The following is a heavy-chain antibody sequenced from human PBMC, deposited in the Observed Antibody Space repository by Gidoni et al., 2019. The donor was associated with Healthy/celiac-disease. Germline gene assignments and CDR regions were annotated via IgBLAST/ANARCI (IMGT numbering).Heavy chain of an antibody. V-gene: IGHV3-48*02. Sequence: EVQLVESGGGLVQPGGSLRLSWAASGFTFSSYSMNWVRQAPGKGLEWVSYISSSSSTIYYADSVKGRFTISRDNAKNSLYLQMNSLRDEDTAVYYCARVLGSSGYGYYGMDVWGQGTTVTVSS. CDR3: ARVLGSSGYGYYGMDV. J-gene: IGHJ6*02. CDR2: ISSSSSTI. CDR1: GFTFSSYS. D-gene: IGHD3-22*01.